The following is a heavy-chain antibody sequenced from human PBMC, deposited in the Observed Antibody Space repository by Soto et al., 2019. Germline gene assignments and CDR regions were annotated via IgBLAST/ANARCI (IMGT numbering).Heavy chain of an antibody. V-gene: IGHV4-34*01. D-gene: IGHD1-1*01. J-gene: IGHJ3*02. CDR1: GGFVSSGSYY. CDR3: ARVERGTVTTVVDAFDI. CDR2: MSHSGGT. Sequence: QVQLQQWGAGLLKPSETLSLTCAVYGGFVSSGSYYWSWIRQPPGKGLEWIGEMSHSGGTHFNPSLKRRVTISVDTSTNQSSLKMSSVTAADTALYYCARVERGTVTTVVDAFDIWGPGTMVTVSS.